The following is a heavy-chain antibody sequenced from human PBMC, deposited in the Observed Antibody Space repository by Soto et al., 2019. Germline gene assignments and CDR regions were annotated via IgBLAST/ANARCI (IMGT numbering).Heavy chain of an antibody. CDR2: IYYSGST. D-gene: IGHD4-17*01. J-gene: IGHJ2*01. CDR1: GGSISSGGYY. V-gene: IGHV4-31*02. CDR3: ARGAGYGDSYWYFDL. Sequence: SETLSLTGTVPGGSISSGGYYWCWIRQHPGKGLEWIGYIYYSGSTYYNPSLKSRVTISVDTSKNQFSLKLSSVTAADTAVYYCARGAGYGDSYWYFDLWGRGTLVTVSS.